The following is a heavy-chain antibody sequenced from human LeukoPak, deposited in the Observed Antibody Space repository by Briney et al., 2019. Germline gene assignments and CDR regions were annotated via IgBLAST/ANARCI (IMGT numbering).Heavy chain of an antibody. Sequence: GGSLRLSCAASGFTFSRYWMSWVRQAPGKGLEWVANIKEDGSEKYYVDSVKGRFTISGDKAKKSLYLQMNSLRVEDTAVYYCAKLGDLFEFCGQGTLVTVSS. J-gene: IGHJ4*02. CDR3: AKLGDLFEF. CDR2: IKEDGSEK. CDR1: GFTFSRYW. V-gene: IGHV3-7*01. D-gene: IGHD3-10*01.